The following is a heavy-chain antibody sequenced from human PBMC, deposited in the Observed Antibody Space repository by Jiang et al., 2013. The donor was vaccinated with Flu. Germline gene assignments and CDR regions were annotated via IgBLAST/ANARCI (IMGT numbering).Heavy chain of an antibody. CDR3: AREAGANSYWYFDL. D-gene: IGHD4/OR15-4a*01. Sequence: GPGLVKPSETLSLTCTVSGGSISSYYWSWIRQPPGKGLEWIGYIDYSGSTNYNPSLKSRVTISADTSKNQFSLKLTSVTAADTAVYYCAREAGANSYWYFDLWAVAPWSLSPQ. J-gene: IGHJ2*01. V-gene: IGHV4-59*01. CDR2: IDYSGST. CDR1: GGSISSYY.